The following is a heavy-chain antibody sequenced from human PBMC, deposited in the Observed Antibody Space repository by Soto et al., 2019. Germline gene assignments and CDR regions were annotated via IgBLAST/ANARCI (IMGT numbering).Heavy chain of an antibody. CDR3: ARGPTPYSSSWYPT. Sequence: QVQLQQWGAGLLKSSETLSLTCKVYGGSFSGYYWSWIRQPPGKGLEWIGEIIHSGITNYTPSLKRRVTISVDTSKHQFSRKLTSVTAADTAVYFCARGPTPYSSSWYPTWGQGTLVTVSS. CDR1: GGSFSGYY. V-gene: IGHV4-34*01. J-gene: IGHJ4*02. D-gene: IGHD6-13*01. CDR2: IIHSGIT.